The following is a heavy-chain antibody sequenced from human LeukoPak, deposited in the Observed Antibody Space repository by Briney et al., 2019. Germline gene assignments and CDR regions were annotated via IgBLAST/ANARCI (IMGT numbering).Heavy chain of an antibody. CDR3: ARHGSSWTRGYYYYYMDV. CDR1: GGSISSSSYY. D-gene: IGHD6-13*01. V-gene: IGHV4-39*01. J-gene: IGHJ6*03. Sequence: SETLSLTCTVSGGSISSSSYYWGWIRQPPGKGLEWIGNIFYTGSTYYNPSLKSRVTISVDTSKNQFSLKLSSVTAADTAVYYCARHGSSWTRGYYYYYMDVWGKGTTVTISS. CDR2: IFYTGST.